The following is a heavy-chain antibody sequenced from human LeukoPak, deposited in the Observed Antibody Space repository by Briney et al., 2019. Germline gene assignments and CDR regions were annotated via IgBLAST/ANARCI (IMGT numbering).Heavy chain of an antibody. D-gene: IGHD6-13*01. Sequence: SETLSLTCAVSGGSFSGYYWSWIRQPPGKGLEWIGEINHSGSTNYNPSLKRRVTISVDTSKNQFSLKLSSVTAADTAVYYCAKYSSSWYMGWFDPWGQGTLVTVSS. CDR1: GGSFSGYY. CDR3: AKYSSSWYMGWFDP. V-gene: IGHV4-34*01. CDR2: INHSGST. J-gene: IGHJ5*02.